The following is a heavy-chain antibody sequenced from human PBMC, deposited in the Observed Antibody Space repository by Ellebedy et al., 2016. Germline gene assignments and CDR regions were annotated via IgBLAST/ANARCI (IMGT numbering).Heavy chain of an antibody. D-gene: IGHD6-6*01. CDR2: ISAYNGNT. CDR3: ARGISSIAARDPYQPYGMDV. V-gene: IGHV1-18*04. Sequence: ASVKVSCKASGYTFTSYGISWVRQAPGQGLEWMGWISAYNGNTNYAQKLQGRVTMTTDTSTSTAYMELRSLRSDDTAVYYCARGISSIAARDPYQPYGMDVWGQGTTVTVSS. CDR1: GYTFTSYG. J-gene: IGHJ6*02.